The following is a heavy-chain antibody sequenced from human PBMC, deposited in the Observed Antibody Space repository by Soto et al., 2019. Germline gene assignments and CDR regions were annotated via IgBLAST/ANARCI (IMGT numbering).Heavy chain of an antibody. Sequence: SETLSLTCTVSGGSISSYYWSWIRQPPGKGLEWIGYIYYSGGTNYNPSLKSRATISVDTSKNQFSLKLSSVTAADTAVYYCASIVDTAMVFDPWGQGTLVTVSS. D-gene: IGHD5-18*01. CDR2: IYYSGGT. J-gene: IGHJ5*02. CDR1: GGSISSYY. V-gene: IGHV4-59*01. CDR3: ASIVDTAMVFDP.